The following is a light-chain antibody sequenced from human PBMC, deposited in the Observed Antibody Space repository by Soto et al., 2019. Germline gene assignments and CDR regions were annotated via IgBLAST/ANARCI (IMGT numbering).Light chain of an antibody. V-gene: IGLV2-14*01. Sequence: QSVLTQPASVSGSHGRSITISCTGTGSDIAGYNYISWYQQLPGKAPKLMIYEVTIRPSGISNRFSGSKSGNTASLTISGLQAEDEADYFCTSFTSTSSLYVFGTGTKMTVL. CDR3: TSFTSTSSLYV. CDR1: GSDIAGYNY. J-gene: IGLJ1*01. CDR2: EVT.